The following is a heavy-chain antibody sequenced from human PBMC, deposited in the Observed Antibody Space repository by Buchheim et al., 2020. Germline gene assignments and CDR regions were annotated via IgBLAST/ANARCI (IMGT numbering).Heavy chain of an antibody. CDR1: EYSFPSYW. V-gene: IGHV5-51*01. CDR3: ARHRSLQYLDY. CDR2: IFPRDSDT. Sequence: EVQLVQSGAEVKKPGESLKISCKGSEYSFPSYWIGWVRQMPGKGLEWMGIIFPRDSDTRYSPPFQGRVTISVDTSINTAYLQWSSLEASDTAIYYCARHRSLQYLDYWGQGTL. J-gene: IGHJ4*02. D-gene: IGHD3-16*02.